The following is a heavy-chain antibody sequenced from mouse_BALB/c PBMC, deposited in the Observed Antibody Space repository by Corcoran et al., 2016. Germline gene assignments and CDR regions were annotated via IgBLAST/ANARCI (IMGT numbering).Heavy chain of an antibody. Sequence: LVKTGASVKISCKASGYSFTGYCMHWVKQSHGKSLEWIGYISCYNGATSYNQKFKGKATFTVDTSSSTAYMQFNSLTSEDSAVYYCARRHGNYAMDYWGQGTSVTVSS. CDR2: ISCYNGAT. J-gene: IGHJ4*01. CDR1: GYSFTGYC. D-gene: IGHD2-1*01. V-gene: IGHV1S34*01. CDR3: ARRHGNYAMDY.